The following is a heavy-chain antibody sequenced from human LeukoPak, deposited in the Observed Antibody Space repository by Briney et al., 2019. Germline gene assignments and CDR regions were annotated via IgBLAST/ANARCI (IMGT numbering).Heavy chain of an antibody. Sequence: GGSLRLSCAASGFTFSSYSMNWVRQAPGKGLEWVSSISSSSSYIYYADSVKGRFTISRDNAKNSLYLQMNSLRAEDTAVYYCARDHGYSHGYFDYWGQGTLVTVSS. D-gene: IGHD5-18*01. J-gene: IGHJ4*02. CDR3: ARDHGYSHGYFDY. CDR1: GFTFSSYS. CDR2: ISSSSSYI. V-gene: IGHV3-21*01.